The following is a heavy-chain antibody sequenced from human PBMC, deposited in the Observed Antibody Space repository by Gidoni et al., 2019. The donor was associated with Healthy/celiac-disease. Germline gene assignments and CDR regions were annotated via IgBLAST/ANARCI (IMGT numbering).Heavy chain of an antibody. D-gene: IGHD3-10*01. V-gene: IGHV3-23*01. CDR1: GFTFSSYA. CDR2: ISGSGGST. J-gene: IGHJ4*02. CDR3: AKARFGELFLGDY. Sequence: EVQLLESGGGFVQPGGSLRLSCAASGFTFSSYAMSWVRQAPGKGLEWVSAISGSGGSTYYADSVKGRFTISRDNSKNTLYLQMNSLRAEGTAVYYCAKARFGELFLGDYWGQGTLVTVSS.